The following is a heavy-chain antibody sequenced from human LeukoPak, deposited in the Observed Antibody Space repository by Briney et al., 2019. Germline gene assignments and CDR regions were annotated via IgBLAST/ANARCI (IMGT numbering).Heavy chain of an antibody. J-gene: IGHJ1*01. CDR1: GFTFSDYY. Sequence: GGSLRLSRAASGFTFSDYYMSWIRQAPGKGLEWVSYISSSGSTIYYADSVKGRFTISRDNAKNSLYLQMNSLRAEDTAVYYCASEVVTSIEYFQHWGQGTLVTVSS. V-gene: IGHV3-11*01. CDR2: ISSSGSTI. CDR3: ASEVVTSIEYFQH. D-gene: IGHD2-21*02.